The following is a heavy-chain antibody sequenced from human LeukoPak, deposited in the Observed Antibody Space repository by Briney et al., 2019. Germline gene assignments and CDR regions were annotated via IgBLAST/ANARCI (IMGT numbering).Heavy chain of an antibody. CDR3: AKLGNMTTVTTGAFDI. CDR1: GFTFSSYA. J-gene: IGHJ3*02. V-gene: IGHV3-23*01. Sequence: PGKSLRLSCAASGFTFSSYAMSWVRQAPGKGLEWVSAISGSGGSTYYADSVKGRFTISRDNSKNTLYLQMNSLRAEDTAVYYCAKLGNMTTVTTGAFDIWGQGTMVTVSS. D-gene: IGHD4-17*01. CDR2: ISGSGGST.